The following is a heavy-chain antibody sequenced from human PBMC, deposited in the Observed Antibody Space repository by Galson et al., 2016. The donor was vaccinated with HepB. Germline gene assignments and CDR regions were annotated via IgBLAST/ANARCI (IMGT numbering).Heavy chain of an antibody. CDR1: GFTFSTYD. CDR3: VRGNWNYGDF. J-gene: IGHJ4*02. V-gene: IGHV3-13*01. D-gene: IGHD1-1*01. CDR2: IGIAGDT. Sequence: SLRLSCAASGFTFSTYDMHWVRQPIGKGLEWVSAIGIAGDTYYSASVKGRFTISRENAKNSLYLQMNSLRAEDTALYYCVRGNWNYGDFWGQGTLVTVSS.